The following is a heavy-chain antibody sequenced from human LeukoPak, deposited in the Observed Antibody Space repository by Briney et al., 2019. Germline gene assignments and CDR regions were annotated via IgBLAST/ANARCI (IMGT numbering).Heavy chain of an antibody. V-gene: IGHV4-34*01. CDR2: INHSGST. D-gene: IGHD6-6*01. CDR1: GGSISSYY. CDR3: ARGQYSSSPVFDF. Sequence: SETLSLTCTVSGGSISSYYWSWIRRPPGKGLEWIGEINHSGSTKYNPSLKSRVTISEDTSKHQFSLKLSSVTAADTAVYYCARGQYSSSPVFDFWGQGTLVTVSS. J-gene: IGHJ4*02.